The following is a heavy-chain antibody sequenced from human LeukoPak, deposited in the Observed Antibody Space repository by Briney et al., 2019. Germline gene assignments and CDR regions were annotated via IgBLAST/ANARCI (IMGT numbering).Heavy chain of an antibody. CDR3: VKNDILKGRDH. J-gene: IGHJ4*02. V-gene: IGHV3-23*01. CDR1: GFTFSGSA. Sequence: GSLRLSCVGSGFTFSGSAMSWVRQAPGKGLEWVSAISGTGGTTYYVDSVKGRFTVSRDNPKNTMYLQLFSLRVEDTAVYYCVKNDILKGRDHWGQGTLVTVSS. D-gene: IGHD3-9*01. CDR2: ISGTGGTT.